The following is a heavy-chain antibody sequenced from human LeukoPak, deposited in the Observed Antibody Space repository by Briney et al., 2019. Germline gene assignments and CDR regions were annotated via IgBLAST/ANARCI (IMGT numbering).Heavy chain of an antibody. CDR3: ARSGGVVVPAELDY. D-gene: IGHD2-2*01. Sequence: SETLSLTCTVSGGSVSSGSYHWSWIRQPPGKGLEWIGYIYYSGSTNYNPSLKSRVTISVDTSKNQFSLKLSSVTAADTAVYYCARSGGVVVPAELDYWGQGTLVTVSS. CDR1: GGSVSSGSYH. V-gene: IGHV4-61*01. CDR2: IYYSGST. J-gene: IGHJ4*02.